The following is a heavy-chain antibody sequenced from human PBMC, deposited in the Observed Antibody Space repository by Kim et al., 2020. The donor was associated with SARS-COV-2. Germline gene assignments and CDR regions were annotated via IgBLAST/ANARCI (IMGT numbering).Heavy chain of an antibody. CDR3: ARGGFYGSGNYYFYQ. J-gene: IGHJ4*01. CDR1: GFTFSDYY. Sequence: GGSLRLSCAASGFTFSDYYMSWIRQSPGKGLEWVSYIGPSSSPFYYSDSVKGRFTMSRDNTKKSVYLHMNSLRAEDTAVYYCARGGFYGSGNYYFYQWG. D-gene: IGHD3-10*01. CDR2: IGPSSSPF. V-gene: IGHV3-11*01.